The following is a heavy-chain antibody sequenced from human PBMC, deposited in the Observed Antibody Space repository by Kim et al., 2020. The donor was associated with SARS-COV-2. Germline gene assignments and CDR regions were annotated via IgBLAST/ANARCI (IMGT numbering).Heavy chain of an antibody. J-gene: IGHJ5*02. CDR3: ARDRASSSYNWFDP. D-gene: IGHD6-6*01. V-gene: IGHV3-74*01. Sequence: NSGKGRFTISRDNAKNTLYLKMNSLRAEDTAVYYCARDRASSSYNWFDPWGQGTLVTVSS.